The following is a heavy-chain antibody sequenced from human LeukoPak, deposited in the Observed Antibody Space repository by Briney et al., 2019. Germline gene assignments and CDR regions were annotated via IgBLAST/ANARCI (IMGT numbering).Heavy chain of an antibody. D-gene: IGHD3-22*01. CDR2: INHSGST. CDR3: ASTRYYYDSSGRSDY. J-gene: IGHJ4*02. V-gene: IGHV4-34*01. CDR1: GGSFSGYY. Sequence: SETLSLTCAVYGGSFSGYYWSWIRQPPGKGLEWIGEINHSGSTNYNPSHKSRVTISVDTSKNQFSLKLSSVTAADTAVYYCASTRYYYDSSGRSDYWGQGTLVTVSS.